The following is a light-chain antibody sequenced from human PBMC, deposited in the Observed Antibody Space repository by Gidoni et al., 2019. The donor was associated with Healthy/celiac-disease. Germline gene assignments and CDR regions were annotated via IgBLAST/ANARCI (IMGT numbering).Light chain of an antibody. CDR2: DAS. CDR3: QQFYNLPLT. Sequence: DIKMTQSPSSLSASVGDRVTLTWKASQDISNYLNWYQQKTGKSPKLLIYDASNLETGVPSRFSGSGSGTDFTFTISILQPEHIATYYCQQFYNLPLTFXGXTRVEIK. J-gene: IGKJ4*01. V-gene: IGKV1-33*01. CDR1: QDISNY.